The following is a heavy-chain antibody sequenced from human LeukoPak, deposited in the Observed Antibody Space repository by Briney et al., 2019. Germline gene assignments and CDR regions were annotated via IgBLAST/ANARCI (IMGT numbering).Heavy chain of an antibody. CDR1: GFTFSSHA. Sequence: PGGSLRLSCAASGFTFSSHAMSWVRQAPGKGLEWVSAIIGSGSSTYYADSVKGRFTISRDNSKNTLFLQMNSLRAEDTAVYYCAKDRAQQLVLDFCGQGTLVTVSS. J-gene: IGHJ4*02. CDR3: AKDRAQQLVLDF. CDR2: IIGSGSST. D-gene: IGHD6-13*01. V-gene: IGHV3-23*01.